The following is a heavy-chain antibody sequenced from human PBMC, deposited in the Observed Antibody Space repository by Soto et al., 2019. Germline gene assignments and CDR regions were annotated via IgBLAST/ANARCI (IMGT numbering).Heavy chain of an antibody. Sequence: GGSLRLSCAASGFSFSSYSMNWVRQAPGKGLEWLSYISGTGSIYYADSVKGRFTISRDNAKQSLYLQMNGLRADDTAVYYCSRGRSPYYGYFDPWGPGTLVTVSS. CDR1: GFSFSSYS. V-gene: IGHV3-48*01. J-gene: IGHJ5*02. CDR2: ISGTGSI. CDR3: SRGRSPYYGYFDP. D-gene: IGHD3-3*01.